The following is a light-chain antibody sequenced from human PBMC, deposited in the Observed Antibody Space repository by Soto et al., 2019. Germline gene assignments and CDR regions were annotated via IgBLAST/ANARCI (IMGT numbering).Light chain of an antibody. V-gene: IGLV2-14*01. CDR1: SSDVGGYNY. CDR2: DVS. CDR3: SSYTSSSTYVV. J-gene: IGLJ2*01. Sequence: QSALTQPASVSGSPGQSITISCTGTSSDVGGYNYVSWYQQHPGKAPKLMIYDVSNRPSGVSNRFSGSKSGNTAYLTISGLQAEDEADYYCSSYTSSSTYVVFGGGTQLTGL.